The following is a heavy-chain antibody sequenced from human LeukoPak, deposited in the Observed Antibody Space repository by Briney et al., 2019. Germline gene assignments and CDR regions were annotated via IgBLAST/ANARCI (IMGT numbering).Heavy chain of an antibody. CDR3: ARDLPRYCSSTSCLELSGMDV. Sequence: GGSLRLSCAASGFTFSSYDMHWVRQAPGKGLEWVSAIGTAGDTYYPGSVKGRFTISRENAKNSLYLQMNSLRAGDTAVYYCARDLPRYCSSTSCLELSGMDVWGQGTTVTVSS. CDR2: IGTAGDT. D-gene: IGHD2-2*01. J-gene: IGHJ6*02. V-gene: IGHV3-13*01. CDR1: GFTFSSYD.